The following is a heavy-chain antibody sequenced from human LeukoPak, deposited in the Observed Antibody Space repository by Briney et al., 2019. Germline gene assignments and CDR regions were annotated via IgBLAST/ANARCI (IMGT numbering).Heavy chain of an antibody. D-gene: IGHD1-1*01. V-gene: IGHV4-39*02. Sequence: SETLSLTCTVSGGSISSSSYYWGWIRQPPGKGLEWIGSICSGGNTCYNPSFKSRVVIFADSSKTHFSLHLASVTAADTAVYYCARDGPWKSDFWGRGTLVTVSS. CDR2: ICSGGNT. CDR1: GGSISSSSYY. CDR3: ARDGPWKSDF. J-gene: IGHJ4*02.